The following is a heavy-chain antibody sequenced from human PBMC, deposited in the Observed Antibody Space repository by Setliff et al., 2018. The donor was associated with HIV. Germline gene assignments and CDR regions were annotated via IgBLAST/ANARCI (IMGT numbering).Heavy chain of an antibody. CDR1: GDSISSGSSY. D-gene: IGHD2-15*01. CDR2: IYPSGST. V-gene: IGHV4-61*09. J-gene: IGHJ3*02. Sequence: PSETLSLTCSVSGDSISSGSSYWCWIRLPAGKGLEWIGHIYPSGSTNYNPSLKSRVTISVDTSKNQFSLNLSSVTAADTAVYYCARNDCGGGSCYGVDAFDIWGQGTMVTVSS. CDR3: ARNDCGGGSCYGVDAFDI.